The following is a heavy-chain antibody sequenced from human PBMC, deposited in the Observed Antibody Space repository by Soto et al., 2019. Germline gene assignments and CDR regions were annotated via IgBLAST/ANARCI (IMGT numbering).Heavy chain of an antibody. V-gene: IGHV4-59*01. CDR3: AREVRELVTYYYYYYMDV. Sequence: PSETLSLTCTVSGGSISNYYWSWIRQPPGKGLEWIGFVFYSGGTNYNPSLQSRVTLLVDTSKNQFSLKVSFVTAADTAVYYCAREVRELVTYYYYYYMDVWGKGTTVTVSS. CDR2: VFYSGGT. J-gene: IGHJ6*03. D-gene: IGHD3-9*01. CDR1: GGSISNYY.